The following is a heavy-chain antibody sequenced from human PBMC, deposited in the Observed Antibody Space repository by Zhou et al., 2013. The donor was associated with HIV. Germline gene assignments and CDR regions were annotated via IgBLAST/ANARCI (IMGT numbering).Heavy chain of an antibody. CDR2: INPNSGGT. V-gene: IGHV1-2*02. CDR3: ARTADIVLVPAAS. J-gene: IGHJ1*01. Sequence: QVQLVQSGAEVKKPGASVKVSCKASGYTFTGYYMHWVRQAPGQGLEWMGWINPNSGGTNYAQKFQGRVSMTRDTSIDTAYMELRRLRSDDTAVYYCARTADIVLVPAASWGQGTRGHRLL. D-gene: IGHD2-2*01. CDR1: GYTFTGYY.